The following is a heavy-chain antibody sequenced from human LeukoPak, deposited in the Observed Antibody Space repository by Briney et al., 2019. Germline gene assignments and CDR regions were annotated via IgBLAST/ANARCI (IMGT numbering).Heavy chain of an antibody. CDR2: IYYSGST. CDR1: GGSISSYY. V-gene: IGHV4-59*08. CDR3: ARHYGDYAFDY. D-gene: IGHD4-17*01. J-gene: IGHJ4*02. Sequence: KASETLSLTCTVSGGSISSYYWNWIRQPPGKGLEWIGYIYYSGSTNYNPSLKSRVTISVDTSKNQFSLKLSSVTAADTAVYYCARHYGDYAFDYWGQGTLVTVSS.